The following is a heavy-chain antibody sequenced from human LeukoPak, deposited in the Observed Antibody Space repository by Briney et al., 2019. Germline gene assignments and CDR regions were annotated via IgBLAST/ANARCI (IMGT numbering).Heavy chain of an antibody. Sequence: GGSLRLSCAASGFTFSTYWMAWVRQAPGKGLEWVANIKGDESAKHQADSVKGRFTISRGNAQNSVYLQMTSLRGEDTAVYYCARDVGGSLDYWGQGTLVTVSS. CDR2: IKGDESAK. V-gene: IGHV3-7*01. CDR3: ARDVGGSLDY. J-gene: IGHJ4*02. D-gene: IGHD1-26*01. CDR1: GFTFSTYW.